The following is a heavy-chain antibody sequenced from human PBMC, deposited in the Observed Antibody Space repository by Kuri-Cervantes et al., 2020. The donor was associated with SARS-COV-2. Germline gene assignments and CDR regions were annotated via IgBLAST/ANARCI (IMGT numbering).Heavy chain of an antibody. CDR2: IIPIFGTA. D-gene: IGHD1-1*01. V-gene: IGHV1-69*05. CDR3: ARFRVQLERRHPLSWFDP. Sequence: SVKVSCKASGGTFSSYAISWVRQAPGQELEWMGGIIPIFGTANYAQKFQGRVTITTDESTSTAYMELSSLRSEDTAVYYCARFRVQLERRHPLSWFDPWGQGTLVTVSS. CDR1: GGTFSSYA. J-gene: IGHJ5*02.